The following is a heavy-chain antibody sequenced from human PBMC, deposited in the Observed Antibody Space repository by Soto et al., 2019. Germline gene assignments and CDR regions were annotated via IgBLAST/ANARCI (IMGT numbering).Heavy chain of an antibody. CDR1: GGSISSYY. J-gene: IGHJ6*02. CDR3: ARVSSSWYPYYYGMDV. CDR2: IYYSGST. V-gene: IGHV4-59*01. D-gene: IGHD6-13*01. Sequence: SETLSLTCTVSGGSISSYYWSWIRQPPGKGLEWIGYIYYSGSTNYNPSLKSRVTISVDTSKNQFSLKLSSVTAADTAVYYCARVSSSWYPYYYGMDVWGQGTTVTVSS.